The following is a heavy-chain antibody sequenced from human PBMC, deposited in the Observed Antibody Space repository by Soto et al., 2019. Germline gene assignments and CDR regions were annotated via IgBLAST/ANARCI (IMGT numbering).Heavy chain of an antibody. V-gene: IGHV1-18*01. Sequence: QVQLVQSGAEVKKPGASVKVSCKASGYTFTSYGISWVRQAPGQGLEWMGWISADNGNTNYAQKLQGRVTMTTDTSTSTAYIELRSLRSDDPAVYYCSRVPIDFWSVRHDYWGQGTLVTVSS. CDR1: GYTFTSYG. J-gene: IGHJ4*02. CDR3: SRVPIDFWSVRHDY. CDR2: ISADNGNT. D-gene: IGHD3-3*01.